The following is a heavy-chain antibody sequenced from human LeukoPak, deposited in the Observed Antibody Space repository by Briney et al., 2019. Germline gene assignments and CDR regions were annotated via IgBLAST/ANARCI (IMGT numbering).Heavy chain of an antibody. CDR3: AGGRAAAGQFYFDY. CDR1: GDSVSSNSAT. D-gene: IGHD6-13*01. Sequence: SQTLSLTCAISGDSVSSNSATWNWIRQSPSRGPEWLGRTYYRSKWYNDYVVSVKSRIAFNPDTAKNQFSLQLNAVTPEDTAVYYCAGGRAAAGQFYFDYWGQGTLVTVSS. J-gene: IGHJ4*02. V-gene: IGHV6-1*01. CDR2: TYYRSKWYN.